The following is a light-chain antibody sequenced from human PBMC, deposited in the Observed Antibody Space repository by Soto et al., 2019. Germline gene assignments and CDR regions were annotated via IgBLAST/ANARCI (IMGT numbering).Light chain of an antibody. Sequence: QSALTQPASVSGSPGQSITISCTGSSTDVGGYTYVSWYQQFPGKPPKLMIYEVSNRPSGVSNRFSGSKSGYTASLTISGLQAEDEADYYCSSYTSGSTLVFGGGTKLTVL. J-gene: IGLJ3*02. CDR3: SSYTSGSTLV. CDR1: STDVGGYTY. CDR2: EVS. V-gene: IGLV2-14*03.